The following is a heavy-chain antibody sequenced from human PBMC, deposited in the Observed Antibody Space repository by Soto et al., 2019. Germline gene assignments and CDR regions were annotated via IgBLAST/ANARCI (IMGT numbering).Heavy chain of an antibody. CDR3: TRDQPITP. D-gene: IGHD3-10*01. CDR2: IRAKASGGTT. V-gene: IGHV3-49*04. Sequence: GSLRLSCAASGFTFADYAMSWVRQAPGRGLEWVGFIRAKASGGTTEYAASVKGRFTISRDDSKSIAYLQMNSLKTEDTAVYHCTRDQPITPWGQGTMVT. J-gene: IGHJ3*01. CDR1: GFTFADYA.